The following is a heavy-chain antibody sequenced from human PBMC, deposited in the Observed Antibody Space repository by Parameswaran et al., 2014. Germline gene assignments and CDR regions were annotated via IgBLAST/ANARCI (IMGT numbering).Heavy chain of an antibody. V-gene: IGHV4-31*02. CDR2: IYYSGST. Sequence: RWIRQPPGKGLEWIGYIYYSGSTYYNPSLKSRVTISVDTSKNQFSLKLSSVTAADTAVYYCARDLAVLNDFWSGYGMDVWGQGTTVTVSS. J-gene: IGHJ6*02. D-gene: IGHD3-3*01. CDR3: ARDLAVLNDFWSGYGMDV.